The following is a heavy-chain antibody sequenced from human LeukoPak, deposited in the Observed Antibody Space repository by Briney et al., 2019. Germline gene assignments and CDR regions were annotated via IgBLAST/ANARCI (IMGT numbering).Heavy chain of an antibody. CDR1: GFTFSSYG. V-gene: IGHV3-23*01. J-gene: IGHJ5*02. CDR3: AKDRHSSSWYNWFDP. Sequence: GGSLRLSCAASGFTFSSYGMHWVRQAPGKGLEWVSAISGSGGSTYYADSVKGRFTISRDNSKNTLYLQMNSLRAEDTAVYYCAKDRHSSSWYNWFDPWGQGTLVTVSS. CDR2: ISGSGGST. D-gene: IGHD6-13*01.